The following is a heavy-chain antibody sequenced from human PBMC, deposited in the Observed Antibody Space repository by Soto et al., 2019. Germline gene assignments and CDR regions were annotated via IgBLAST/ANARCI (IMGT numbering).Heavy chain of an antibody. J-gene: IGHJ4*02. Sequence: QVQLVQSGAEVKKPGSSVKVSCKASGGTFSSYTISWVRQAPGQGLEWMGRIIPILGIANYAQKFQGRVTIAADKSTRTGYLELSSLGSKETAVYYCARDTGDGYNDYWGQGTLFTVSS. CDR3: ARDTGDGYNDY. CDR1: GGTFSSYT. V-gene: IGHV1-69*08. CDR2: IIPILGIA. D-gene: IGHD5-12*01.